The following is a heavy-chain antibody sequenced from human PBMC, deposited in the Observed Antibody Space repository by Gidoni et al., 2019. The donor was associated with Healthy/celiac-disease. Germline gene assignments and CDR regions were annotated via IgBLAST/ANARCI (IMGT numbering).Heavy chain of an antibody. CDR3: ARGGIAARPYYFDY. Sequence: QVQLAQSGAEVKKPGAAVKVSCKASGYTFTSYYMHWVRPAPGQGLEWMGIINPSGGSTSYAQKFQGSVTMTRDTSTSTVYMERSSLRSEDTALYYCARGGIAARPYYFDYWGQGTLVTVSS. J-gene: IGHJ4*02. V-gene: IGHV1-46*03. D-gene: IGHD6-6*01. CDR1: GYTFTSYY. CDR2: INPSGGST.